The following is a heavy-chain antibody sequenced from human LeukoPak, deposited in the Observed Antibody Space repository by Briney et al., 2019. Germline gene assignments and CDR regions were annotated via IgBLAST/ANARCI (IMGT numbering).Heavy chain of an antibody. CDR3: ARGIGKVVAATYYYYYGMDV. CDR2: ISAYNGNT. V-gene: IGHV1-18*01. CDR1: GYTFTSYG. J-gene: IGHJ6*02. D-gene: IGHD2-15*01. Sequence: GASVKVSCKASGYTFTSYGISWVRQAPGQGLEWMGWISAYNGNTNYAQKLQGRVTMTTDTSTSTAYMELRSLRSDDTAVYYCARGIGKVVAATYYYYYGMDVWGQGTTVTVSS.